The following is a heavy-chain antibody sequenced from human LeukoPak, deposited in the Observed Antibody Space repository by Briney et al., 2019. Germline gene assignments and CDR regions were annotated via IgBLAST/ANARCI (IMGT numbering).Heavy chain of an antibody. J-gene: IGHJ4*02. Sequence: SETLSLTCTVSGGSISSGSYYWSWIRQPAGKGLEWIGRIYTSGSTNYNPSLKSRVTISVDTSKNQFSLKLSSVTAADTAVHYCAREIGYYYDIWGQGTLVTVSS. CDR1: GGSISSGSYY. CDR2: IYTSGST. D-gene: IGHD3-22*01. CDR3: AREIGYYYDI. V-gene: IGHV4-61*02.